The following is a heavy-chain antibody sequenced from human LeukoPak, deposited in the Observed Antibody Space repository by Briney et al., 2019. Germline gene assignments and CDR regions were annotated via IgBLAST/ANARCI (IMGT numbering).Heavy chain of an antibody. CDR1: GYTFSSYG. J-gene: IGHJ4*02. CDR2: ISPYNGNT. CDR3: ARGRYDSSPPDS. Sequence: ASVTVSCKASGYTFSSYGISWVRQAPGQGLEWMGWISPYNGNTEYGQKVQGRVTMTTDTSTSTAYMELRSLRSDDTAVYYCARGRYDSSPPDSWGQGTLVTVSS. D-gene: IGHD3-22*01. V-gene: IGHV1-18*01.